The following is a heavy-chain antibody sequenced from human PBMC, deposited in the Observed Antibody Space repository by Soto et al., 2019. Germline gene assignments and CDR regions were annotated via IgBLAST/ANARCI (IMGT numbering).Heavy chain of an antibody. V-gene: IGHV3-66*01. CDR2: IYSDGST. CDR1: GLTVRSNY. Sequence: RGSLRLSCGASGLTVRSNYMSWVRQAPGRGLEWVSIIYSDGSTYYADSVKGRFTISRDNSKNTLYLQMNSLRAEDTAVYYCARYVGFTGYDCWGQGT. J-gene: IGHJ4*02. CDR3: ARYVGFTGYDC. D-gene: IGHD5-18*01.